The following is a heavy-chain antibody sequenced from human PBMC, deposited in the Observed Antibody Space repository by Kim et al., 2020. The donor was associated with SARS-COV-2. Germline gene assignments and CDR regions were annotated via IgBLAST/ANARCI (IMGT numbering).Heavy chain of an antibody. D-gene: IGHD2-2*01. V-gene: IGHV1-2*06. CDR3: ARVHCSSTSCYEWVYYYGMDV. Sequence: ASVKVSCKASGYTFTGYYMHWVRQAPGQGLEWMGRINPNSGGTNYAQKFQGRVTMTRDTSISTAYMELSRLRSDDTAVYYCARVHCSSTSCYEWVYYYGMDVWGQGTTVTVSS. CDR2: INPNSGGT. J-gene: IGHJ6*02. CDR1: GYTFTGYY.